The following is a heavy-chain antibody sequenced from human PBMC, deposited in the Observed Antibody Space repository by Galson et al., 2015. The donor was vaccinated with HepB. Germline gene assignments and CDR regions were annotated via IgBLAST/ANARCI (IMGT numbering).Heavy chain of an antibody. Sequence: SLRLSCAASGFSFSDYGMHWVRQAPGKGLEWEAIIWFNGEKKFYADSVRGRFTVSRDNSRNTLDLQMNSLRVDDTAVYYCAKHDLYGDSSRGGSFDFWGQGTRVTVSS. J-gene: IGHJ4*02. D-gene: IGHD4-17*01. CDR1: GFSFSDYG. V-gene: IGHV3-33*06. CDR3: AKHDLYGDSSRGGSFDF. CDR2: IWFNGEKK.